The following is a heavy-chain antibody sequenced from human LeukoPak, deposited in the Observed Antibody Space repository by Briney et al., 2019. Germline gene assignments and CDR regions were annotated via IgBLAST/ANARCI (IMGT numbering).Heavy chain of an antibody. J-gene: IGHJ3*02. CDR1: GGSISSYY. V-gene: IGHV4-59*01. CDR3: AREISMTVGGGAFDI. Sequence: SETLSLTCSVSGGSISSYYLTWIRQPPGKGLEWIGYIYYTGSTNYNPSLKSRVTISVDTSKNQFSLKLTSVTPADTAVYYCAREISMTVGGGAFDIWGQGTMVTVSS. D-gene: IGHD3-22*01. CDR2: IYYTGST.